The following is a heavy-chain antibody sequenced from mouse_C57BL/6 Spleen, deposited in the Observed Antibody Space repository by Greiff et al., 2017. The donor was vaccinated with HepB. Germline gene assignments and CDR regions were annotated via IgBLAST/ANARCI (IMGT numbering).Heavy chain of an antibody. J-gene: IGHJ1*03. V-gene: IGHV5-4*01. CDR1: GFTFSSYA. CDR3: ARDGNGYDYWYFDV. CDR2: ISDGGSYT. D-gene: IGHD2-3*01. Sequence: EVKLMESGGGLVKPGGSLKLSYAASGFTFSSYAMSWVRQTPEKRLEWVATISDGGSYTYYPDNVKGRFTISRDNAKNNLYLQMSHLKSEDTAMYYCARDGNGYDYWYFDVWGTGTTVTVSS.